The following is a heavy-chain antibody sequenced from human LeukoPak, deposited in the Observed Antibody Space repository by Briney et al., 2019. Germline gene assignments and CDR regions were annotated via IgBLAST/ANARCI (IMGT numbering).Heavy chain of an antibody. V-gene: IGHV3-9*01. CDR1: GFTFDDYA. CDR3: AKGNSGWYSVPGDY. D-gene: IGHD6-19*01. J-gene: IGHJ4*02. Sequence: PGRSLRLSCAASGFTFDDYAMHWVRQAPGRGLEWVSGISWNSGSIGYADSVKGRVTISRDNAKNSLYLQMNSLRAEDTALYYCAKGNSGWYSVPGDYWGQGTLVTVSS. CDR2: ISWNSGSI.